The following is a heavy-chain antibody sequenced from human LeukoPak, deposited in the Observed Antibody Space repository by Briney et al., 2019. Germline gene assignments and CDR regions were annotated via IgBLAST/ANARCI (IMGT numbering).Heavy chain of an antibody. CDR3: ARRGYYYDSSGYPPEYYFDY. CDR2: IYPGVSDT. D-gene: IGHD3-22*01. Sequence: GESLKISCKVSGYSFTSYWIGWVRQMPGKGLEWMGIIYPGVSDTRYSPSFEGQLTISADKSNSTAYLQWSSLKASDTAMYYCARRGYYYDSSGYPPEYYFDYWGQGTLVTVSS. CDR1: GYSFTSYW. J-gene: IGHJ4*02. V-gene: IGHV5-51*01.